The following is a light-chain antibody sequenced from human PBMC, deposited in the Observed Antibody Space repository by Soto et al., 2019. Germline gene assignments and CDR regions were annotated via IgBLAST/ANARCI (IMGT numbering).Light chain of an antibody. V-gene: IGKV3-15*01. CDR1: QSVSNY. J-gene: IGKJ1*01. Sequence: EIVLTQSPATLSLSPWERATLSCRASQSVSNYLAWYQQKPGQAPRLLIHGATTRATGIPARFSGSGSGTEFTLTISSLQSEDFAVYYCQQYNNWPRTFGQGTKVDIK. CDR2: GAT. CDR3: QQYNNWPRT.